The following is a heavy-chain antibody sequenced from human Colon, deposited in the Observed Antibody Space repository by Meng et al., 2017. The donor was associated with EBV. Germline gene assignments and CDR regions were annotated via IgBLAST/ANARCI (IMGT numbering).Heavy chain of an antibody. CDR2: IYYTGST. CDR1: GGPINSGDYY. Sequence: QVRLPVSGPGPVKPPQTLPLTCSVSGGPINSGDYYWSCIRQPPGKGLEWIGYIYYTGSTYYNPSLKSRVTISMDTSKNQFSLRLSSVTAADTAVYYCARNYYFDYWGQGTLVTVSS. CDR3: ARNYYFDY. J-gene: IGHJ4*02. V-gene: IGHV4-30-4*01.